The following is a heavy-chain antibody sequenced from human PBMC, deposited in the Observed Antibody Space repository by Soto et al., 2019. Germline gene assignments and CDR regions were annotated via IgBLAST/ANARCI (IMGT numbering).Heavy chain of an antibody. Sequence: GASVKVSCKASGYTFTSYGISWVRQAPGQGLEWMGWISAYNGNTNYAQKLQGRVTMTTDTSTSTAYMELRSLRSDDTAVYYCARGGDYDYVWGSYRYRPFDYWGQGTLVTVSS. V-gene: IGHV1-18*01. CDR3: ARGGDYDYVWGSYRYRPFDY. J-gene: IGHJ4*02. CDR1: GYTFTSYG. CDR2: ISAYNGNT. D-gene: IGHD3-16*02.